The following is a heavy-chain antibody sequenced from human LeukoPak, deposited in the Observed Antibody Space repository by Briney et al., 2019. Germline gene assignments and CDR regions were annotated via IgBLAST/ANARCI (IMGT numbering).Heavy chain of an antibody. Sequence: SETLSLTCAVNGGSFSGYYWSWIRQPPGKGLEWIGYIYYTGTTNYNPSLKSRVTISVDTSKNQFSLKVSSVTAADTGVYYCASKSTDHGELRFDYWGQGTLVTVSS. V-gene: IGHV4-59*01. J-gene: IGHJ4*02. D-gene: IGHD4-17*01. CDR3: ASKSTDHGELRFDY. CDR2: IYYTGTT. CDR1: GGSFSGYY.